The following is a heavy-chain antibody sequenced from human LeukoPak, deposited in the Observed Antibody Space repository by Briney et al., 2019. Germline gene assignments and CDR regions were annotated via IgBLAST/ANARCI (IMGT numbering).Heavy chain of an antibody. D-gene: IGHD3-16*02. Sequence: PSETLSLTCTVSGGSISSSSYYWGWIRQPPGKGLEWIGSIFYSGSTYYNPSPESRVTISVDTSKNQFSLKLTPVTAADTAVYYCARLVLDVWGSYRFDPWGQGTLVTVSS. CDR1: GGSISSSSYY. CDR3: ARLVLDVWGSYRFDP. CDR2: IFYSGST. J-gene: IGHJ5*02. V-gene: IGHV4-39*01.